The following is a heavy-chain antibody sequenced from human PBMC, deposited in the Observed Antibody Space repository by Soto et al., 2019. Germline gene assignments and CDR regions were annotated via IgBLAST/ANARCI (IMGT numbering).Heavy chain of an antibody. V-gene: IGHV3-30-3*01. J-gene: IGHJ5*02. CDR2: ISYDGSNK. D-gene: IGHD6-13*01. CDR1: GFTFSSYA. CDR3: ARVWGDDSSSWGNWFDP. Sequence: GGSLRLSCAASGFTFSSYAMHWVRQAPGKGLEWVAVISYDGSNKYYADSVKGRFTISRDNSKNTLYLQMNSLRAEDTAVYYCARVWGDDSSSWGNWFDPWGQGTLVTVSS.